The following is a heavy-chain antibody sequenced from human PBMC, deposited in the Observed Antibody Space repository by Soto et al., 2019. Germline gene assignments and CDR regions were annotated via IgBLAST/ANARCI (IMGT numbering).Heavy chain of an antibody. CDR2: ISGFNGYT. Sequence: APEKVSCKACCSTSNSYGFSWVRQAPGQGHEWIGWISGFNGYTNYAHKFQGRVTMTTDTSTSTAYMELRSLISDDTAVYYCASLSDQQQARSRGYFVYRDHATLVAVSS. CDR1: CSTSNSYG. D-gene: IGHD6-13*01. J-gene: IGHJ4*01. V-gene: IGHV1-18*01. CDR3: ASLSDQQQARSRGYFVY.